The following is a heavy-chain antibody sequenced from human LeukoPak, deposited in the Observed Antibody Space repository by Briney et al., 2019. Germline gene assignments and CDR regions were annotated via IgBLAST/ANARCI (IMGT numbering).Heavy chain of an antibody. CDR3: ARYDGGVAIDY. Sequence: GGSLRLSCAASGFSFSSYSMNWVRQAPGKGLEWVSSISSSSSYIYYADSVKGRFTISRDNAENSLYLQMNSLRAEDTAVYYCARYDGGVAIDYWGQGTLVTVSS. V-gene: IGHV3-21*01. CDR1: GFSFSSYS. D-gene: IGHD3-16*01. CDR2: ISSSSSYI. J-gene: IGHJ4*02.